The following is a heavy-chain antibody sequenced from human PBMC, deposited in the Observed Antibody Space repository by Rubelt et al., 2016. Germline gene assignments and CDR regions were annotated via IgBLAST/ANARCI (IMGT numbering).Heavy chain of an antibody. D-gene: IGHD4-17*01. CDR2: INAGTTNT. CDR1: GYTFTSYA. Sequence: QVQLVQSGAEVKKPGASVKVSCKASGYTFTSYAVHWVRQAPGQRLEWMGWINAGTTNTKYSQKFQGRLTITRDTAATKAYLGLSSLRSEDTAVYYCARGLNYGDYSDFWGQGTPVTVSS. V-gene: IGHV1-3*01. CDR3: ARGLNYGDYSDF. J-gene: IGHJ4*02.